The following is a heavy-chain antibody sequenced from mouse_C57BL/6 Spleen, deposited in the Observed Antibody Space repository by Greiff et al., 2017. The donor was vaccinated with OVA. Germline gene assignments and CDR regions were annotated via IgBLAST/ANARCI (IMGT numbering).Heavy chain of an antibody. CDR1: GFTFSSYA. CDR2: ISDGGSYT. CDR3: AREGSNYGFAY. V-gene: IGHV5-4*01. Sequence: EVHLVESGGGLVKPGGSLKLSCAASGFTFSSYAMSWVRQTPEKRLEWVATISDGGSYTYYPDNVKGRFTISRDNAKNNLYLQMSHLKSEDTAMYYCAREGSNYGFAYWGQGTLVTVSA. D-gene: IGHD2-5*01. J-gene: IGHJ3*01.